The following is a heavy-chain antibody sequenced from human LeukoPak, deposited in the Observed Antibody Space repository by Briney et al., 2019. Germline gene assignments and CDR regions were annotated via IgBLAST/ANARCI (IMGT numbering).Heavy chain of an antibody. CDR1: GFTFSSYS. CDR2: ISSSSSYI. V-gene: IGHV3-21*01. CDR3: ARDHRAWFGELLVAFDI. J-gene: IGHJ3*02. D-gene: IGHD3-10*01. Sequence: GGSLRLSCAASGFTFSSYSMNWVRQAPGKGLEWVSSISSSSSYIYYADSVKGRFTISRDNAKNSLYLQMNSLRAEDTAVYYCARDHRAWFGELLVAFDIWGQGTMVTVSS.